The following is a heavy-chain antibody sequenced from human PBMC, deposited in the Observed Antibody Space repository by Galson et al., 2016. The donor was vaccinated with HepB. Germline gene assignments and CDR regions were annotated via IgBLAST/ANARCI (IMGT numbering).Heavy chain of an antibody. D-gene: IGHD3/OR15-3a*01. CDR2: INPDGTRT. Sequence: SLRLSCAATGFTLSHYWIHWVRQVPGKGLVWVSRINPDGTRTDYADSVRGRFTISRDNARYTVYLQMNSLRGEDTATYYCASDAFGLRDCWGQGTRVTVSS. V-gene: IGHV3-74*01. J-gene: IGHJ4*02. CDR1: GFTLSHYW. CDR3: ASDAFGLRDC.